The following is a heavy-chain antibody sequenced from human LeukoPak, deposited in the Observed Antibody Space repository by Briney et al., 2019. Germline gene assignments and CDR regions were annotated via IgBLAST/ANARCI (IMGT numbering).Heavy chain of an antibody. D-gene: IGHD3-9*01. J-gene: IGHJ5*02. CDR1: GASVSGSPYY. V-gene: IGHV4-61*02. Sequence: SETLSLTCTVSGASVSGSPYYWGWIRQPAGKGLEWIGRIYTSGSTNYNPSLKSRVTISVDTSKNQFSLKLSSVTAADTAVYYCARNKYDILTGYFRRNNWFDPWGQGTLVTVSS. CDR3: ARNKYDILTGYFRRNNWFDP. CDR2: IYTSGST.